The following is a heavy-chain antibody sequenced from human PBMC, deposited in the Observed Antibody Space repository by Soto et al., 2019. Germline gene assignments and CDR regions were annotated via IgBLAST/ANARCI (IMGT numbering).Heavy chain of an antibody. J-gene: IGHJ4*02. V-gene: IGHV3-7*01. Sequence: EVQLVDSGGALVQPGESLRLSCAASGFTFSDYLMTWVRQAPGKGLEWVATIKQDGNEKHHVDPVKGRFTISRDNAKNSLYLQLNALRAEDTAVYYCAIGHWLGKWGQGTLVTVSS. CDR1: GFTFSDYL. D-gene: IGHD6-19*01. CDR3: AIGHWLGK. CDR2: IKQDGNEK.